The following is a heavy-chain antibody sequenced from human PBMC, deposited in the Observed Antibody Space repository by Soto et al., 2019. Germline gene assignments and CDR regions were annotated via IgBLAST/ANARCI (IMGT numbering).Heavy chain of an antibody. CDR2: ISGSGGST. CDR1: GFTFSSYA. CDR3: ARAYYDFWSGYYYYYYYGMDV. D-gene: IGHD3-3*01. J-gene: IGHJ6*02. V-gene: IGHV3-23*01. Sequence: PGGSLRLSCAASGFTFSSYAMSWVRQAPGKGLEWVSAISGSGGSTYYADSVKGRFTISRDNSKNTLCLQMNSLRAEDTAVYYCARAYYDFWSGYYYYYYYGMDVWGQGTTVTVSS.